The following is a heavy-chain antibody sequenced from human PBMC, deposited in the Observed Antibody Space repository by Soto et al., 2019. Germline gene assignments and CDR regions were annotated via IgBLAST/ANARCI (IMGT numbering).Heavy chain of an antibody. Sequence: ASETLSLTCTVSGGSISSGDYYWSWIRQPPGKGLEWIGYIYYSGSTYYNPSLKSRVTISVDTSKNQFSLKLSSVTAADTAVYYCAATLDWGSYDFGGYPSWGQGTLVTVSS. D-gene: IGHD3-22*01. V-gene: IGHV4-30-4*01. CDR2: IYYSGST. CDR1: GGSISSGDYY. J-gene: IGHJ4*02. CDR3: AATLDWGSYDFGGYPS.